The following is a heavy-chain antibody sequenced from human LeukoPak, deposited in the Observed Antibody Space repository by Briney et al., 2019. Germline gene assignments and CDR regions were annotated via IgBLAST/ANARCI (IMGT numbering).Heavy chain of an antibody. V-gene: IGHV3-23*01. CDR3: VKGRISEDGLDF. CDR1: GFTFSRSA. CDR2: ISSSGNT. D-gene: IGHD6-13*01. Sequence: PGGSLRLSCAATGFTFSRSAMTWVRQTPGKGLDLVSSISSSGNTYYAASVKGRFTISRDNSKNMLYLQMNSLRAEDTAVYYCVKGRISEDGLDFWGQGTLVTVSS. J-gene: IGHJ4*02.